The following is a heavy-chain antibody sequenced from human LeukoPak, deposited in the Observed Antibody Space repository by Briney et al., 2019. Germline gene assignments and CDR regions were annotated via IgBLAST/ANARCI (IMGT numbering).Heavy chain of an antibody. CDR2: ISGSGGST. J-gene: IGHJ4*02. CDR3: AKDVGFGGFRTISSWYDY. CDR1: GFTFSSYA. Sequence: PGGSLRLSCAASGFTFSSYAMSWVRQAPGKGLEWVSAISGSGGSTYYADSVKGRFTISRDNSKNTLCLQMNSLRAEDTAVYYCAKDVGFGGFRTISSWYDYWGQGTLVTVSS. V-gene: IGHV3-23*01. D-gene: IGHD6-13*01.